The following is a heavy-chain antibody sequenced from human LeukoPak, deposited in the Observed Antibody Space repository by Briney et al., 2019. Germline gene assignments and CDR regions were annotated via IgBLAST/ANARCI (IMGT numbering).Heavy chain of an antibody. CDR2: IYPGDSDT. J-gene: IGHJ4*02. D-gene: IGHD2-2*01. CDR3: AKIDRQYFSRSSCYALDY. Sequence: GESLKISCKCSGYSFTSYWIGWVRQMPGKGLEWMGIIYPGDSDTRYSPSFQGQVTISVDKSISTAYLQWGSLKASDTAIYYCAKIDRQYFSRSSCYALDYWGQGTQVTVSS. V-gene: IGHV5-51*01. CDR1: GYSFTSYW.